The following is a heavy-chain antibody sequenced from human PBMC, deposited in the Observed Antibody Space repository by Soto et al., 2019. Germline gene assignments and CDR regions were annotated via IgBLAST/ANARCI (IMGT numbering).Heavy chain of an antibody. CDR2: ISGSGGST. CDR1: GFTFSTNA. CDR3: ARGGCPDCSGGRCYCASFDY. Sequence: GGSLRLSCVASGFTFSTNAMSWVRQAPGKGLEWVSAISGSGGSTYYADSVKGRFTISRDNSKNTLYLQMNSLRADDTAVYFCARGGCPDCSGGRCYCASFDYWGQRALVTFSS. D-gene: IGHD2-15*01. V-gene: IGHV3-23*01. J-gene: IGHJ4*02.